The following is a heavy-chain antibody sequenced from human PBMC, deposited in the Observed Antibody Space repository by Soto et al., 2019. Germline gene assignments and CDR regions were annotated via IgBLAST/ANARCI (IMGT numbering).Heavy chain of an antibody. J-gene: IGHJ6*02. CDR2: IYPGDSDT. D-gene: IGHD2-15*01. V-gene: IGHV5-51*01. CDR1: GYSFTSYW. Sequence: PGESLKISCKGSGYSFTSYWIGWVRQMPGKGLEWMGIIYPGDSDTRYSPSFQGQVTISADKSTSTAYLQWSSLKASDTAMYYCARHQGHNFYRSGGSCYSGIYYYYGMDVWGQGTTVTVSS. CDR3: ARHQGHNFYRSGGSCYSGIYYYYGMDV.